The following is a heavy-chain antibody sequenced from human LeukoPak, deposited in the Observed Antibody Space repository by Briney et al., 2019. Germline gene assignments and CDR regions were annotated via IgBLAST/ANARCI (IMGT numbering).Heavy chain of an antibody. CDR1: GGSIRSSYYY. V-gene: IGHV4-39*01. CDR3: ARHSGP. Sequence: PSETLSLTCTVSGGSIRSSYYYWGWIRQPPGKGLEWIGSIYDSGSTYYNPSLKSRVTISVDTSKNQFSLKLSSVTAAGTAVYYCARHSGPWGQGTLVTVSS. CDR2: IYDSGST. J-gene: IGHJ5*02. D-gene: IGHD7-27*01.